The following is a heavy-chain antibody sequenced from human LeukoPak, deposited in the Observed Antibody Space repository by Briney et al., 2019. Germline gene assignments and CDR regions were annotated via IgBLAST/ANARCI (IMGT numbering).Heavy chain of an antibody. V-gene: IGHV1-69*01. CDR1: GGTFSSYA. CDR2: TIPIFGTA. J-gene: IGHJ5*02. Sequence: VASVKVSCKASGGTFSSYAISWVRQAPGQGLEWMGGTIPIFGTANYAQKFQGRVTITADESTSTAYMELSSLRSEDTAVYYCARARVGGGYDTNWFDPWGQGTLVTVSS. D-gene: IGHD5-12*01. CDR3: ARARVGGGYDTNWFDP.